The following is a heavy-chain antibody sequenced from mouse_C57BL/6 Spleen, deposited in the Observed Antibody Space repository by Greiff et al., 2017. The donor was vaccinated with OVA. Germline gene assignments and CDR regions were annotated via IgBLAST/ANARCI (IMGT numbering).Heavy chain of an antibody. CDR2: INPNYGTT. Sequence: VQLKQSGPELVKPGASVKISCKASGYSFTDYNMNWVKQSNGKSLEWIGVINPNYGTTSYNQKFKGKATLTVDQSSSTAYMQLNSLTSEDSAVYDGAREGAAQASAWFAYWGQGTLVTVSA. CDR3: AREGAAQASAWFAY. D-gene: IGHD3-2*02. V-gene: IGHV1-39*01. CDR1: GYSFTDYN. J-gene: IGHJ3*01.